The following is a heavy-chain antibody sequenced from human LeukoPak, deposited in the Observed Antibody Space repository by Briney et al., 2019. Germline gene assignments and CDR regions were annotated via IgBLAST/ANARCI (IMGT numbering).Heavy chain of an antibody. CDR3: ATSNDAKIAPFDH. V-gene: IGHV4-4*09. Sequence: SETLSLTCTVSGVSMSAYQWSWVRQSPEKGLEWIGCINTKGETSHNPSLKSRVTTSVDTSKSQFSLRLTSVTAADTAVYYCATSNDAKIAPFDHWGQGAPVTVSS. J-gene: IGHJ4*02. D-gene: IGHD2-21*01. CDR1: GVSMSAYQ. CDR2: INTKGET.